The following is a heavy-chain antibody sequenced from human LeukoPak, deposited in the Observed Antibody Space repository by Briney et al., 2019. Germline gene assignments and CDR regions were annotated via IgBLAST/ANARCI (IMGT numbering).Heavy chain of an antibody. CDR1: GYTLTGNY. CDR2: INPNSGGT. D-gene: IGHD6-13*01. J-gene: IGHJ4*02. CDR3: ARDRGYSSSWYGMYYFDY. V-gene: IGHV1-2*04. Sequence: ASVKVSCKASGYTLTGNYMHWVRQAPGQGLEWMGWINPNSGGTNYAQKFQGWVTMTRDTSISTAYMELSRLRSDDTAVYYCARDRGYSSSWYGMYYFDYWGQGTLVTVSS.